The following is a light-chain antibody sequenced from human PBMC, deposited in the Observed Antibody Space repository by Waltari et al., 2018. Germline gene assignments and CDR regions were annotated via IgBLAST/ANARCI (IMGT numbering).Light chain of an antibody. J-gene: IGKJ1*01. CDR2: GAS. V-gene: IGKV3-15*01. Sequence: EIVMTQSPVTLSVSPGERATLSCRASQSVSSNLAWYQEKPGQAPMLLIYGASTRATGIPARFSGSGSGTEFTLTISSLQSEDFAVYYCQQYYNWPRTFGQGTKVEIK. CDR1: QSVSSN. CDR3: QQYYNWPRT.